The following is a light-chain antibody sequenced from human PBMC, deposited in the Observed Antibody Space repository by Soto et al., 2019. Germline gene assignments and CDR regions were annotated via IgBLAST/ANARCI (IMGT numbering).Light chain of an antibody. V-gene: IGLV2-14*01. CDR2: AVS. Sequence: QSVLTQPASVSGSPGQSITISCTGTSSDVGGYNYVSWYQQHPGKAPKLMIYAVSNRPSGVSDRFSGSKSGNTASLTISGLQAEDEADYYCSSYTSSSTHVVFGGGTTLTVL. CDR3: SSYTSSSTHVV. J-gene: IGLJ2*01. CDR1: SSDVGGYNY.